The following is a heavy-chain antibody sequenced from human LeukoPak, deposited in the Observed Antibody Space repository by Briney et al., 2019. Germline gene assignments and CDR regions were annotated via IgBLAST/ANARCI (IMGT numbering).Heavy chain of an antibody. CDR3: ARGGTSAAGIDY. CDR1: GFTVSRDY. D-gene: IGHD6-13*01. CDR2: IYGGGTT. Sequence: GGSLRLSCAASGFTVSRDYMSWVRQAPGKGLEWVSVIYGGGTTHYADSVRGRFTVSRDNSKNTLYLQMNSLRAEDTAVYYCARGGTSAAGIDYWGQGTLVTVSS. V-gene: IGHV3-53*01. J-gene: IGHJ4*02.